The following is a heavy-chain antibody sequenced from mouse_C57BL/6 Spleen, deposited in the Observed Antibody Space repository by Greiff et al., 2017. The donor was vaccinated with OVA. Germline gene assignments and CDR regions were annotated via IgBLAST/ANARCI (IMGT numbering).Heavy chain of an antibody. D-gene: IGHD3-1*01. CDR1: GYAFTNYL. Sequence: VQLQQSGAELVRPGTSVKVSCKASGYAFTNYLIEWVKQRPGQGLEWIGVINPGSGGTNYNEKFKGKATLTADKSSSTAYMQLSSLTSEDSAVYFCARGGLRGGDYAMDYWGQGTSVTVSS. J-gene: IGHJ4*01. CDR2: INPGSGGT. CDR3: ARGGLRGGDYAMDY. V-gene: IGHV1-54*01.